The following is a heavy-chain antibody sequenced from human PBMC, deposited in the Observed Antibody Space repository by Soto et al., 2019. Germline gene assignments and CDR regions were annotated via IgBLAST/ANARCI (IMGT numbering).Heavy chain of an antibody. J-gene: IGHJ3*02. CDR1: GGSISSGGYY. V-gene: IGHV4-31*03. CDR2: IYYSGST. CDR3: ARERSVRWDAFDI. Sequence: SETLSLTCTVSGGSISSGGYYWSWIRQHPGKGLEWIGYIYYSGSTYYNPSLKSRVTISVDTSKNQFSLKLSSVTAADTAVYYCARERSVRWDAFDIWGQGTMVTV. D-gene: IGHD4-17*01.